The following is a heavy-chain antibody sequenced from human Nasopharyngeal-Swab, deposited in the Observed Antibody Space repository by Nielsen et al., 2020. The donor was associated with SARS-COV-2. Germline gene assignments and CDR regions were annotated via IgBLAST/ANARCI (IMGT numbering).Heavy chain of an antibody. V-gene: IGHV3-43*02. Sequence: GGSLRLSCAASGFTFDDYAMHWVRQAPGKGLEWVSLISGDGGSTYYADSVKGRFTISRDSSWNTLYLQMNSLTAEDTAVYYCARVLDGYNGFDYWGQGTLVTVSS. J-gene: IGHJ4*02. D-gene: IGHD5-24*01. CDR1: GFTFDDYA. CDR3: ARVLDGYNGFDY. CDR2: ISGDGGST.